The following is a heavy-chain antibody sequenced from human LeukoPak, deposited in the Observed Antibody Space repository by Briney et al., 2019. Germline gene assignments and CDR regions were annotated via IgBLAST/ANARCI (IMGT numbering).Heavy chain of an antibody. D-gene: IGHD2-21*01. CDR2: ISHSGST. Sequence: SETLSLTCTVSSYSISSVYYGGWIRQPPGKGLEWIATISHSGSTYYTPSLKSRLTMSLDTSKNQFSLKLSSVTAADTAVYYCARVNAPVATFDYWGQGALVTVSS. CDR3: ARVNAPVATFDY. J-gene: IGHJ4*02. V-gene: IGHV4-38-2*02. CDR1: SYSISSVYY.